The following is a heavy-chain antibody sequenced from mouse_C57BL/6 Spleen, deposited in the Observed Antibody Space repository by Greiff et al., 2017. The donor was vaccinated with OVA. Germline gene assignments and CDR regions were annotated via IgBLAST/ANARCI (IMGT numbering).Heavy chain of an antibody. J-gene: IGHJ4*01. CDR1: GYAFSSYW. V-gene: IGHV1-80*01. CDR3: ARFAGQLRRRAYAMDY. CDR2: IYPGDGDT. D-gene: IGHD2-4*01. Sequence: QVQLKQSGAELVKPGASVKISCKASGYAFSSYWMNWVKQRPGKGLEWIGQIYPGDGDTNYNGKFKGKATLTTDKSSSTAYMQLSSLTSEDSAVYFCARFAGQLRRRAYAMDYWGQGTSVTVSS.